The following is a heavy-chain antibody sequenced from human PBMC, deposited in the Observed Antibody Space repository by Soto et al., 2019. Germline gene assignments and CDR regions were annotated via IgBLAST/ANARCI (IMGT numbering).Heavy chain of an antibody. V-gene: IGHV3-23*01. D-gene: IGHD2-15*01. J-gene: IGHJ4*02. CDR1: GFTFSSYA. CDR2: ISGSGGST. Sequence: GGSLRLSCAASGFTFSSYAMSWVRQAPGKGLEWVSAISGSGGSTYYADSVKGRFTISRDNSKNTLYLQMNSLRAEDTAVYYCAKEPLGYCSGGSCSGPFDYWGQGTLVTVSS. CDR3: AKEPLGYCSGGSCSGPFDY.